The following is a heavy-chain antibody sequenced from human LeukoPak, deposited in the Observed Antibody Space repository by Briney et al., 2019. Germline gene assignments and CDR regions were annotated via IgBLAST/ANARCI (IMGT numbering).Heavy chain of an antibody. CDR1: GGSISSFH. CDR3: ARRFGWDSFDY. CDR2: IYYSGST. V-gene: IGHV4-59*08. Sequence: TETLSLTCTVSGGSISSFHWSWVRQPPGKGLECIGYIYYSGSTNYNPSLKSRVTISVDTSKNQFSLRLNSVTAADTAVYYCARRFGWDSFDYWGQGTLVTVSS. J-gene: IGHJ4*02. D-gene: IGHD1-26*01.